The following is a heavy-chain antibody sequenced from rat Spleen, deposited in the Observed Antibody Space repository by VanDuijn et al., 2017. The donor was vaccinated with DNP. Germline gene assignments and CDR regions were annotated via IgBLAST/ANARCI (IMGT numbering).Heavy chain of an antibody. D-gene: IGHD1-1*01. CDR2: INGGGGST. CDR1: GFTFSNFG. J-gene: IGHJ4*01. V-gene: IGHV5-46*01. Sequence: EVQLVESGGGLVQPGRSMKLSCAASGFTFSNFGMTWVRQAPARGLEWVATINGGGGSTYYRDSVKGRFTISRDNAQNTLDLQMNSLRSEDTATYYCIRRTVVTGAMDAWGQGISVTVSS. CDR3: IRRTVVTGAMDA.